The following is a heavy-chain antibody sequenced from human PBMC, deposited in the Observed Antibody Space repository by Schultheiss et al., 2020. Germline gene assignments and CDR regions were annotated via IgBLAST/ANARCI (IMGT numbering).Heavy chain of an antibody. J-gene: IGHJ6*03. CDR2: IWYDGSNK. Sequence: GGSLRLSCAASGFTFSSYGMHWVRQAPGKGLEWVAVIWYDGSNKYYADSVKGRFTISRDNSKNTLYLQMNSLRAEDTAVYYCARDKQWLVGSYYYMDVWGKGTTVTVSS. CDR1: GFTFSSYG. D-gene: IGHD6-19*01. CDR3: ARDKQWLVGSYYYMDV. V-gene: IGHV3-33*01.